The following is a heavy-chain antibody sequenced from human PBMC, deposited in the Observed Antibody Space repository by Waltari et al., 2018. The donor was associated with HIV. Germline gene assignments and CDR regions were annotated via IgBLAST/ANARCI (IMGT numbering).Heavy chain of an antibody. V-gene: IGHV4-39*01. D-gene: IGHD6-19*01. Sequence: QLQLQESGPGLVKPSATLSLPCSVSGGPISSRNYYWRWIRQPPGEGLAWIGTIYHSGSTDYNPSLKSRVTMSVDTSKNQFSLKLNSVTAADAAVYYCARQPIPGIAVAGTYYYYGMDVWGQGTTVTVS. CDR1: GGPISSRNYY. CDR2: IYHSGST. J-gene: IGHJ6*02. CDR3: ARQPIPGIAVAGTYYYYGMDV.